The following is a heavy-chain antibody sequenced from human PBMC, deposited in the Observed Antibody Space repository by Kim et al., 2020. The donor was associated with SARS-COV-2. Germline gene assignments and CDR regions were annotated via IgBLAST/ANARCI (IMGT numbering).Heavy chain of an antibody. CDR2: ISSSSSYT. CDR1: GFTFSDYY. V-gene: IGHV3-11*03. Sequence: GGSLRLSCAASGFTFSDYYMSWIRQAPGKGLEWVSYISSSSSYTNYADSVKGRFTISRDNAKNSLYLQMNSLRAEDTAVYYCARWGLGAAAGFNWFDPWGQGTLFTVSS. D-gene: IGHD6-13*01. J-gene: IGHJ5*02. CDR3: ARWGLGAAAGFNWFDP.